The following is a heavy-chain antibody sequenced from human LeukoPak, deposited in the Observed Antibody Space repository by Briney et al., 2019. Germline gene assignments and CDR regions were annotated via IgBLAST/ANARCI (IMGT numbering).Heavy chain of an antibody. CDR3: ASRLDYFDY. CDR1: GFTFSDHY. V-gene: IGHV3-72*01. D-gene: IGHD2-21*01. Sequence: PGGSLRLSCAVSGFTFSDHYMDWVRQAPGEGLEWVGRIRNKANKYTTEYAASVKGRFTISRDDSKNSLYLQMNSLETEDTAMYYCASRLDYFDYWGQGTLVTVSS. J-gene: IGHJ4*02. CDR2: IRNKANKYTT.